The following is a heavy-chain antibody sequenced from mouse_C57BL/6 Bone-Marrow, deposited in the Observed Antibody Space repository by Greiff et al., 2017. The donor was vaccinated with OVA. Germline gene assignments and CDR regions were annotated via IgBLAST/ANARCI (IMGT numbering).Heavy chain of an antibody. CDR3: ARHEAGGPYYYGSSYHVDY. Sequence: QVHVKQSGAELVKPGASVKLSCKASGYTFTEYTIHWVKQRSGQGLEWIGWFYPGSGSIKYNEKFKDKATLTADKSSSTVYMELSRLTSEDSAVYFCARHEAGGPYYYGSSYHVDYWGQGTTLTVSS. V-gene: IGHV1-62-2*01. D-gene: IGHD1-1*01. J-gene: IGHJ2*01. CDR1: GYTFTEYT. CDR2: FYPGSGSI.